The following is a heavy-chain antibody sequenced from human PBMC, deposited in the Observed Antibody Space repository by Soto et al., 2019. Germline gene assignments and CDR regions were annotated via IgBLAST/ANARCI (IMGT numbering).Heavy chain of an antibody. D-gene: IGHD2-2*01. J-gene: IGHJ3*02. CDR2: ISSSGSTI. V-gene: IGHV3-48*03. CDR1: GFTFSSYE. Sequence: ESGGGLVQPGGSLRLSCAASGFTFSSYEMNWVRQAPGKGLEWVSYISSSGSTIYYADSVKGRFTISRDNAKNSLYLQMNSLRAEDTAVYYCAREKRLVVVPAAIRGNAFDIWGQGTMVTVSS. CDR3: AREKRLVVVPAAIRGNAFDI.